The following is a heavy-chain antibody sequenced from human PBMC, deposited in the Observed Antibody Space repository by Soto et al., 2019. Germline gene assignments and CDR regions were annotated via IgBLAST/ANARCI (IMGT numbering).Heavy chain of an antibody. CDR1: GFTFSSYS. V-gene: IGHV3-48*02. D-gene: IGHD6-19*01. Sequence: PGGSLRLSCAASGFTFSSYSMNWVRQAPGKGLEWVSYISSSSSTIYYADSVKGRFTISRDNAKNSLYLQMNSMRDEDTAVYYCARGPLSSGWQHNWFDPWGQGTLVTVS. CDR2: ISSSSSTI. J-gene: IGHJ5*02. CDR3: ARGPLSSGWQHNWFDP.